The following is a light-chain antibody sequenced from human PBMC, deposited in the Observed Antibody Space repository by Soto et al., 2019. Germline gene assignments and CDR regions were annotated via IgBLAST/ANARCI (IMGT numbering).Light chain of an antibody. Sequence: EIVLTQSPGTLSLSPGERATLSCRASQSVSSSYLFWYQHNPVQVPGLLIFVACSSATGIPYMFIVSGSGIGFTFSISILELEDFAVYYCQQYGSSPGLTFGGVTKVDIK. CDR3: QQYGSSPGLT. CDR1: QSVSSSY. J-gene: IGKJ4*01. V-gene: IGKV3-20*01. CDR2: VAC.